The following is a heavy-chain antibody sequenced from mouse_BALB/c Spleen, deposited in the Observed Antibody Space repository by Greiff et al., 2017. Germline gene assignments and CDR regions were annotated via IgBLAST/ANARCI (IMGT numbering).Heavy chain of an antibody. J-gene: IGHJ2*01. CDR3: ARTARALFDY. D-gene: IGHD3-1*01. Sequence: QVQLQQLGAELVKPGAPVKLSCKASGYTFTSYWMNWVKQRPGRGLEWIGRIDPSDSETHYNQKFKDKATLTVDKSSSTAYIQLSSLTSEDSAVYYCARTARALFDYWGQGTTLTVAS. V-gene: IGHV1-69*02. CDR2: IDPSDSET. CDR1: GYTFTSYW.